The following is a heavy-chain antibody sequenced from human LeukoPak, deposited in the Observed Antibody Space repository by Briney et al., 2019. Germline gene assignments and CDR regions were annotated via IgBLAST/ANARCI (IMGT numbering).Heavy chain of an antibody. CDR1: GGSISSYY. D-gene: IGHD4-11*01. Sequence: SETLSLTCTVSGGSISSYYWSWIRQPPGKGLEWFGYIYDSGSTNYNPSLKSRVTISMDTSKNQFSLKLSSVTAADTAVYYCARRSSNWYFDYWGQGTLVTVSS. CDR3: ARRSSNWYFDY. J-gene: IGHJ4*02. CDR2: IYDSGST. V-gene: IGHV4-59*08.